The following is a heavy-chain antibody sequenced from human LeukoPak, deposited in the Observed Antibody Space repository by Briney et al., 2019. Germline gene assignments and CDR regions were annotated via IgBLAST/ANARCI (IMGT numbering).Heavy chain of an antibody. V-gene: IGHV3-21*01. Sequence: GSLRLSCAASGFTFSSYSMNWVRQAPGKGLEWVSSISSSSSYIYYADSVKGRFTISRDNAKNSLYLQMNSLRAEDTAVYYCARDQIRFLEWLCHFDYWGQGTLVTVSS. D-gene: IGHD3-3*01. J-gene: IGHJ4*02. CDR2: ISSSSSYI. CDR1: GFTFSSYS. CDR3: ARDQIRFLEWLCHFDY.